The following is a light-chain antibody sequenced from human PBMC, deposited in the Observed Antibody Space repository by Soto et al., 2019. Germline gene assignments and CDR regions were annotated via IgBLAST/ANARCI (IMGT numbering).Light chain of an antibody. CDR1: QSISSW. CDR2: KAS. J-gene: IGKJ1*01. CDR3: QQYNRYSWT. V-gene: IGKV1-5*03. Sequence: DIQMTHSPSTLSASVGDIVTITCRASQSISSWLVWYQQTPGKAPKLLIYKASSLESGVPSRFGGSGSGTEFTLTISSLQPDDFATYYCQQYNRYSWTFGQGTKVDIK.